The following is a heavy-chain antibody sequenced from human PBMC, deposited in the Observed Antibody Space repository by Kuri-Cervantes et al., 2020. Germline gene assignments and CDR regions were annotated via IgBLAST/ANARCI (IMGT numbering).Heavy chain of an antibody. J-gene: IGHJ5*02. Sequence: SETLSLTCTVSGGSISSSSYYWGWIRQPPGKGLEWIGSIYYSGSTYYNPSLKSRVTISVDTSKNQFSLKLSSMTAADTAVYYCAGGGLRQRYSSRGWFDPWGQGTLVTVSS. CDR3: AGGGLRQRYSSRGWFDP. D-gene: IGHD6-13*01. V-gene: IGHV4-39*01. CDR1: GGSISSSSYY. CDR2: IYYSGST.